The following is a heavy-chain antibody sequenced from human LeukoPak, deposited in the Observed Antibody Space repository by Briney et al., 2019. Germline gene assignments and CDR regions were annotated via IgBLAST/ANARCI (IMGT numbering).Heavy chain of an antibody. Sequence: PSETLSLTCTVSGGSISSSSYYWGWIRQPPGKGLEWIGSIYHSGSTYYNPSLKSRVTISVDTSKNQFSLKLSSVTAADTAVYYCARQHDYGDYEHFDYWGQGTLVTVSS. J-gene: IGHJ4*02. CDR2: IYHSGST. V-gene: IGHV4-39*01. D-gene: IGHD4-17*01. CDR1: GGSISSSSYY. CDR3: ARQHDYGDYEHFDY.